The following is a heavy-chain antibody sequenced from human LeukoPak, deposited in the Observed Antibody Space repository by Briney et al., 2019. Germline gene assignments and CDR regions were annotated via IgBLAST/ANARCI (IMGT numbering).Heavy chain of an antibody. Sequence: QPGGSLRLSCSASGFTFSSYAMHWVRQAPGKGLEYVSAISSNGGSTYYADSVKGRFTISRDNSKNTLYLQMNSLRAEDTAVYYCASSYSGSSDYWGQGTLVTVSS. CDR3: ASSYSGSSDY. D-gene: IGHD1-26*01. CDR2: ISSNGGST. V-gene: IGHV3-64*04. J-gene: IGHJ4*02. CDR1: GFTFSSYA.